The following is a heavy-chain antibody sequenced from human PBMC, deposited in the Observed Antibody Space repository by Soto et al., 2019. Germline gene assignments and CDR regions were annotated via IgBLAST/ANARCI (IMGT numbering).Heavy chain of an antibody. Sequence: EEQLVESGGGLVQPGGSLRLSCAASGFTFSSHWMSWVRQAPGKGLEWVANIKQDGSEKYYVDSVKGRFTISRDNAKNSLYLQMNSLRAEDTAVFYCARRRSGSSWSAFDIWGQGTMVTVSS. D-gene: IGHD6-13*01. CDR1: GFTFSSHW. J-gene: IGHJ3*02. CDR2: IKQDGSEK. V-gene: IGHV3-7*05. CDR3: ARRRSGSSWSAFDI.